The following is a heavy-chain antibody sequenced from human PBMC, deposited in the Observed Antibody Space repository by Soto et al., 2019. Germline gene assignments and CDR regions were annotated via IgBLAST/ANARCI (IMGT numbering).Heavy chain of an antibody. J-gene: IGHJ6*02. Sequence: QVQLVESGGGVVQPGRSLRLSCAASGFTFSSYGMHWVRQAPGKGLEWVAVIWYDGSNKYYADSVKGRFTISRDNSKNTLYLRMNGLRAEYTAVYYCARSIAAAGSFGPYYYYGIDVWGQGSTVTVSS. CDR2: IWYDGSNK. D-gene: IGHD6-13*01. CDR1: GFTFSSYG. V-gene: IGHV3-33*01. CDR3: ARSIAAAGSFGPYYYYGIDV.